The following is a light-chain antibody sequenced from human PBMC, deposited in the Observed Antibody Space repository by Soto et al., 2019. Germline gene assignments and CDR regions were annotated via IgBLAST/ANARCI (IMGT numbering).Light chain of an antibody. CDR1: QSMNDW. Sequence: GDRVTITCRASQSMNDWLAWYQQKPGKAPKVLIYDASSLQSGVPSRFSGSGSGTEFTLTIDSLQPDDVATYYCLRYNAFSQTFGQGTTVDIK. J-gene: IGKJ1*01. CDR3: LRYNAFSQT. V-gene: IGKV1-5*01. CDR2: DAS.